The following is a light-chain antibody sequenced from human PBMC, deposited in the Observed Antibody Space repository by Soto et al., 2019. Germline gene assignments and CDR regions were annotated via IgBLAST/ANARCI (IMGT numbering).Light chain of an antibody. CDR1: QSVNSNY. J-gene: IGKJ1*01. CDR2: GAS. CDR3: QQYGNSPQT. Sequence: EIVLTQSPGTLSLSPGESATLSCRASQSVNSNYVAWYQQKPGQTPRLLIYGASHMATGIPDRFRGSGSGTDFTLTINRLEPEDFAVYFCQQYGNSPQTCGQGTKVEIK. V-gene: IGKV3-20*01.